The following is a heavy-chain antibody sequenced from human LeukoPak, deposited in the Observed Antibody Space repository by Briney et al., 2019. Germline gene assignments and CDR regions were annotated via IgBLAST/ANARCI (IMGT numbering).Heavy chain of an antibody. V-gene: IGHV1-8*01. CDR3: AGVLARTGTTFPRGFDY. CDR1: GYTFTSYD. Sequence: GASVKVSCKASGYTFTSYDINWVRQATGQGLEWMGWMNPNSGNTGYAQKFQGRVTMTRNTSISTAYMELSSLRSEDTAVYYCAGVLARTGTTFPRGFDYWGQGTLVTVSS. D-gene: IGHD1-1*01. CDR2: MNPNSGNT. J-gene: IGHJ4*02.